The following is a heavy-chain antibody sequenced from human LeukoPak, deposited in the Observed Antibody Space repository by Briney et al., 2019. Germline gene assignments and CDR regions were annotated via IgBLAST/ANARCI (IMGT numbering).Heavy chain of an antibody. V-gene: IGHV1-2*02. Sequence: ASVKVSCKASGYTFTGYYMHWVRQAPGQALGWMGWINPNSGGTNYAQKFQGRVTMTRDTSISTAYMELSRLRSDDTAVYYCARGVRWYNYYYYYMDVWGKGTTVTISS. CDR3: ARGVRWYNYYYYYMDV. D-gene: IGHD6-13*01. CDR2: INPNSGGT. CDR1: GYTFTGYY. J-gene: IGHJ6*03.